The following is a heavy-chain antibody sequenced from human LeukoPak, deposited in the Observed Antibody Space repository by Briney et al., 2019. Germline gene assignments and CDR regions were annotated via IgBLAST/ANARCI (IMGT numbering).Heavy chain of an antibody. V-gene: IGHV4-59*08. Sequence: SETLSLTCTVSGGSISSYYWSWIRQPPGKGLERIGYIPYSGTTNNNPSLKSRVTISVDTSNNQFSLRLSSVTAADTAVYYCARRTTGTGPFDYWGQGILVTVSS. CDR2: IPYSGTT. CDR3: ARRTTGTGPFDY. D-gene: IGHD1-1*01. CDR1: GGSISSYY. J-gene: IGHJ4*02.